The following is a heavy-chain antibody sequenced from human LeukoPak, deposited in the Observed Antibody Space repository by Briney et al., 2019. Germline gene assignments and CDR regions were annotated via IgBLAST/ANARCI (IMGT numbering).Heavy chain of an antibody. CDR1: GFTVITNY. V-gene: IGHV3-53*01. D-gene: IGHD4-11*01. Sequence: GGSLRLSCAASGFTVITNYMSWVRQAPGKGLEWVSVLYSGGTTYYADSVKGRFTISRDNARNSLYLQMNNLRVEDTAVYYCARGYTNYGYVFDIWGQGTMVTVSS. CDR3: ARGYTNYGYVFDI. CDR2: LYSGGTT. J-gene: IGHJ3*02.